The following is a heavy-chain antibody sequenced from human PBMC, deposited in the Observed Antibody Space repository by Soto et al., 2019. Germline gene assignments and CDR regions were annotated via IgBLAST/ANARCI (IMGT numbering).Heavy chain of an antibody. V-gene: IGHV1-8*01. D-gene: IGHD5-12*01. J-gene: IGHJ6*03. Sequence: ASVKVSCKASGYTFTSYDINWVRQATGQGLEWMGWMNPNSGNTGYAQKFQGRVTMTRNTSISTAYMELSSLRSEDTAVYYCARGRVVATDLGYYYYYYYMDVWGKGTTVTVSS. CDR2: MNPNSGNT. CDR3: ARGRVVATDLGYYYYYYYMDV. CDR1: GYTFTSYD.